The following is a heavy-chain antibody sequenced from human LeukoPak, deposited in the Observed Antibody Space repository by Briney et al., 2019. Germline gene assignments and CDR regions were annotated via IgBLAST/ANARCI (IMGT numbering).Heavy chain of an antibody. D-gene: IGHD1-26*01. Sequence: GGSLRLSCAASGFTFSSYGMHWVRQAPGKGLEWLAFIPYDGSKKYYADSVKGRFTISKDYSKNTLYLQMNSLRAEDTAVYYCARSRREGYSGSRDAFDIWGQGTVVTVSS. CDR3: ARSRREGYSGSRDAFDI. CDR1: GFTFSSYG. V-gene: IGHV3-30*19. CDR2: IPYDGSKK. J-gene: IGHJ3*02.